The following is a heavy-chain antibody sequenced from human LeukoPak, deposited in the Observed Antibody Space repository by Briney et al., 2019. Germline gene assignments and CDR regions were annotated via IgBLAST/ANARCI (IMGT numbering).Heavy chain of an antibody. CDR3: AKVYYDSSGYYSLFDY. Sequence: PGGSLTLSCVASGFTFSSYAMSWVRQAPGKGLEGVSTINGCGGSTYYADSVKGRFTISRDNSKNTLSLQMNSLRAEDTAVYYCAKVYYDSSGYYSLFDYWGQGTLVTVSS. V-gene: IGHV3-23*01. J-gene: IGHJ4*02. CDR2: INGCGGST. CDR1: GFTFSSYA. D-gene: IGHD3-22*01.